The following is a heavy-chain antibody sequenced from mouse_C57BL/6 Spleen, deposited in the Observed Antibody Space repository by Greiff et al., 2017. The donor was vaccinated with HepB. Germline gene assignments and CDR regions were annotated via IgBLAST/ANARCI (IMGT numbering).Heavy chain of an antibody. CDR2: IDPSDSET. CDR1: GYTFTSYW. J-gene: IGHJ4*01. Sequence: VQLQQPGAELVRPGSSVKLSCKASGYTFTSYWMHWVKQRPIQGLEWIGNIDPSDSETNYNQKFKDKATLTVDKSSSTAYMQLSSLTSEDAAVYYCARGDYDAMDYWGQGTSVTVSS. CDR3: ARGDYDAMDY. V-gene: IGHV1-52*01.